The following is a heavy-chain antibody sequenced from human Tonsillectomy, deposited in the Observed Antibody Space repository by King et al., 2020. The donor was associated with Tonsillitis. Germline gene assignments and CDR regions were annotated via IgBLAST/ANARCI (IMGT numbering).Heavy chain of an antibody. Sequence: VQLVESGGGLVKPGGSLRLSCAASVFTFSNAWMSWVRQAPGKGLEGVGRIKSNTDGGISDYAEPVKGRFTIPRDDSKNTLYLHMNSLKTEDTAVYYCTTQYTSGWYNWYFDLWGRGTLVTVSS. D-gene: IGHD6-19*01. CDR2: IKSNTDGGIS. J-gene: IGHJ2*01. CDR3: TTQYTSGWYNWYFDL. CDR1: VFTFSNAW. V-gene: IGHV3-15*01.